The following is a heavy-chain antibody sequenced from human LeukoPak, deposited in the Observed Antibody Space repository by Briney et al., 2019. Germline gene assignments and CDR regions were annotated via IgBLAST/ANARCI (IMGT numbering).Heavy chain of an antibody. Sequence: ASVKVSCKASGYTFTSYGISWVRQAPGQGLEWVGWISAYNGNTNYAQKLQGRVTMTTDTSTSTAYMELRSLRSDDTAVYYCARDKGGDYGWNYYYYGMDVWGQGTTVTVSS. CDR3: ARDKGGDYGWNYYYYGMDV. CDR2: ISAYNGNT. D-gene: IGHD6-19*01. V-gene: IGHV1-18*01. CDR1: GYTFTSYG. J-gene: IGHJ6*02.